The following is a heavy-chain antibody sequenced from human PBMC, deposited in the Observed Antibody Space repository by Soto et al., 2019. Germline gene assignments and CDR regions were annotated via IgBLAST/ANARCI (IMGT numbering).Heavy chain of an antibody. CDR1: GYTFSRYG. D-gene: IGHD2-8*01. Sequence: QGQLVQSGPEVKKPGASVKVSCKTSGYTFSRYGISWVRQAPGQGLEWMGWISGYNGDTNYAQKVQGRVTMTIDTSXHTAYMEWRSLTSDDTAIYYCAKNGQPPYYYYGMDVWGQGTTVTVSS. CDR2: ISGYNGDT. J-gene: IGHJ6*02. CDR3: AKNGQPPYYYYGMDV. V-gene: IGHV1-18*01.